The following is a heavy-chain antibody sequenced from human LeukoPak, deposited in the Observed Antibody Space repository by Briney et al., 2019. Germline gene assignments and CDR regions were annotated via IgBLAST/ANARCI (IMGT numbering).Heavy chain of an antibody. CDR2: INQDGSGK. Sequence: HSGGSLRLSCAASGFTFIGFWMTWVRQAPGKGLECVANINQDGSGKYFVDSVKGRFTISRDNAKNSLYLQMNSLRAEDTAVYYCAKCSDYMDVWGKGTTVTVSS. V-gene: IGHV3-7*01. J-gene: IGHJ6*03. CDR1: GFTFIGFW. D-gene: IGHD2-15*01. CDR3: AKCSDYMDV.